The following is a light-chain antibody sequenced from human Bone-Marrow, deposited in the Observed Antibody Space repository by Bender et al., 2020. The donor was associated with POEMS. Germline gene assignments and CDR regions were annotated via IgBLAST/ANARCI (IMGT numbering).Light chain of an antibody. J-gene: IGLJ2*01. CDR2: EVS. V-gene: IGLV2-14*01. Sequence: QSALTQPASVSGSRGQSITISCTGTSSDVGGYNYVSWYQQLPGKAPKLMIYEVSNRPSGVSHRFSGSKSGNTASLTISGLQAEDEADYYCVAWDDTLNGWVFGGGTKLTVL. CDR1: SSDVGGYNY. CDR3: VAWDDTLNGWV.